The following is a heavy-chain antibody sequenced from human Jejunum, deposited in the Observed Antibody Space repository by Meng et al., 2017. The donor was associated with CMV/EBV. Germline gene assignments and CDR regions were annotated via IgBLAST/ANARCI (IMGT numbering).Heavy chain of an antibody. CDR2: MHSNGGT. CDR1: GGSISSYY. D-gene: IGHD2-21*02. J-gene: IGHJ4*02. CDR3: VGDCGSACYSGTDWGFFDH. Sequence: QVQLQESGPGLVEPSETLSLSCTVSGGSISSYYWNWIRQPAGKGLEWIGRMHSNGGTNYNPSLESRVTMSGDTSKNEISLKLNSVTAADTAVYYGVGDCGSACYSGTDWGFFDHGEQGPLGTVSS. V-gene: IGHV4-4*07.